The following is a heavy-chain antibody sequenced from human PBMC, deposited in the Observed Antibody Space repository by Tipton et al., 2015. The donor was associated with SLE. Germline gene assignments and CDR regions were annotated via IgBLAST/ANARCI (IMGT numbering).Heavy chain of an antibody. V-gene: IGHV3-48*04. CDR1: GFTFSSYS. CDR3: AKDIGDSGSYYYFDY. D-gene: IGHD1-26*01. Sequence: SLRLSCAASGFTFSSYSMNWVRQAPGKGLEWVSYISSSSSTIYYADSVKGRFTISRDNAKNSLYLQMNSLRAEGTALHYCAKDIGDSGSYYYFDYWGQGTLVTVSS. CDR2: ISSSSSTI. J-gene: IGHJ4*02.